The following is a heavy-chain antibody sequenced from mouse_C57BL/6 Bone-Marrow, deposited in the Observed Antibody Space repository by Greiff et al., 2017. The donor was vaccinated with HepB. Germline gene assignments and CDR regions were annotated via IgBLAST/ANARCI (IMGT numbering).Heavy chain of an antibody. V-gene: IGHV1-64*01. CDR2: IHPNSGST. CDR1: GYTFTSYW. Sequence: QVQLQQPGAELVKPGASVKLSCKASGYTFTSYWMHWVKQRPGQGLEWIGMIHPNSGSTNYNEKFKSKATLTVDKSSSTAYMQLSSLTSEDSAVYYCARLAVTSYAMDYWGQGTSVTFSS. CDR3: ARLAVTSYAMDY. J-gene: IGHJ4*01. D-gene: IGHD2-1*01.